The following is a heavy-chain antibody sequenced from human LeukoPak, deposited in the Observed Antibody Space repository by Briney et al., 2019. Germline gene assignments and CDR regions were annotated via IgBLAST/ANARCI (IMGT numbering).Heavy chain of an antibody. CDR3: ARGGGPNYDFWSGYYGWFDP. CDR1: GGSISSHY. D-gene: IGHD3-3*01. V-gene: IGHV4-59*11. CDR2: IYYSGST. Sequence: SETLSLTCTVSGGSISSHYWSWIRQPPGKGLEWIGYIYYSGSTNYNPSLKSRVTISVDTSKNQFSLKLSSVTAADTAVYYCARGGGPNYDFWSGYYGWFDPWGQGTLVTVSS. J-gene: IGHJ5*02.